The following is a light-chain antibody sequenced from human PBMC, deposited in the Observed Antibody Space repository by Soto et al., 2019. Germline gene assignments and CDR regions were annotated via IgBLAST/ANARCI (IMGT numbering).Light chain of an antibody. CDR3: QQYGSSPGYT. V-gene: IGKV3-20*01. Sequence: EIVLTQSPGTLSLSPGERATLSCRASQSVSSSYLAWYQQKPGQAPRLLIYGASSRATGIPDRFSGSGSGTAFPLTISRLEPEDFAVYYCQQYGSSPGYTFGQGTKLEIK. CDR1: QSVSSSY. J-gene: IGKJ2*01. CDR2: GAS.